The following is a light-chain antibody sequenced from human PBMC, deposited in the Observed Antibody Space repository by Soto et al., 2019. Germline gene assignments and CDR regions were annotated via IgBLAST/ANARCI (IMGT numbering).Light chain of an antibody. J-gene: IGLJ3*02. V-gene: IGLV1-40*01. Sequence: QSVLTQPPSVSGAPGQRVTISCPGSNSNIGAGYDVHWYQQLPGTAPKLLIYANINRPSGVPDRFSGSKSGASVSLAITGLQAEDEADYYCQSYDSSLSAWVFGGGTKLTVL. CDR2: ANI. CDR1: NSNIGAGYD. CDR3: QSYDSSLSAWV.